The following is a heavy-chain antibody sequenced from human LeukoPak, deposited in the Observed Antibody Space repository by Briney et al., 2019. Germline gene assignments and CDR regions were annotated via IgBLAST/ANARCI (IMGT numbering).Heavy chain of an antibody. Sequence: SETLSLTCTVSGGSISSYYWTWIRQPPGKGLEWIGYIYYSGSSTYYNPSLNSRVTISVDTSKNQISLKLSSVTAADAAVYYCARAKWELLVLAFDIWGQGTMVTVSS. CDR2: IYYSGSST. CDR3: ARAKWELLVLAFDI. J-gene: IGHJ3*02. D-gene: IGHD1-26*01. V-gene: IGHV4-59*01. CDR1: GGSISSYY.